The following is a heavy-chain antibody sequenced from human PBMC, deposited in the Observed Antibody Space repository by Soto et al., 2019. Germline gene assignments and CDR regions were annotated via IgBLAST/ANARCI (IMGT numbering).Heavy chain of an antibody. D-gene: IGHD2-21*02. CDR2: MYNTGST. CDR1: GGSISGYY. V-gene: IGHV4-59*01. Sequence: QVQLQESGPGLVKPSETLSLTCTVSGGSISGYYWSWIRQPPGKGLEWIGYMYNTGSTVYNPSFKSRFTMSVDTSKNQFSLKLNSVTAADTAVYYCARDLWGYCGTDCYPLDVWGQGTTVTVSS. J-gene: IGHJ6*02. CDR3: ARDLWGYCGTDCYPLDV.